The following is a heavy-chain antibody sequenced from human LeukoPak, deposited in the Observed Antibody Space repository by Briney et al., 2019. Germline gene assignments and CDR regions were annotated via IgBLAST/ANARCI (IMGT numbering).Heavy chain of an antibody. CDR2: IIPIFGTA. CDR3: ATYGDYRDFDY. J-gene: IGHJ4*02. CDR1: GGTFSGYA. D-gene: IGHD4-17*01. Sequence: ASVKVSCTASGGTFSGYAISWVRQAPGQGLEWMGGIIPIFGTANYAQKFQGRVTITTDESTSTAYMELSSLRSEDTAVYYCATYGDYRDFDYWGQGTLVTVSS. V-gene: IGHV1-69*05.